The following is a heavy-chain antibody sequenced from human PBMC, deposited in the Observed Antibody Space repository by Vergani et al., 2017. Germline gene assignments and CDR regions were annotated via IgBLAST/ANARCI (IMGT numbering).Heavy chain of an antibody. J-gene: IGHJ3*01. CDR2: ISGNNDAV. CDR1: GFTFSHYS. Sequence: EVQLVESGGGLVKPGGSLRLSCVASGFTFSHYSMNWVRQAPGKGLEWVSSISGNNDAVYYADSVKGRFTISRHNAKNSLYLDMSGLRAEYTSVYYCVRDVRVSRTWGQGTLVAVSS. CDR3: VRDVRVSRT. V-gene: IGHV3-21*01.